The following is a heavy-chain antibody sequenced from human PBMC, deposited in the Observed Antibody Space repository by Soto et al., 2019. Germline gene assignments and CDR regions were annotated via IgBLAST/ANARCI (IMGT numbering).Heavy chain of an antibody. V-gene: IGHV4-30-4*01. D-gene: IGHD6-19*01. J-gene: IGHJ4*02. Sequence: QVQLQESGPGLVKPSQTLSLICTVSGGSISSGDYYWSWIRQPPGKGLEWIAYIYYSGSTYYNPSLKGRVSISADTSKNQFSLKLSSVTGADTAVYYCAREDTVAGRQRFVDYWGQGTLVTVSS. CDR3: AREDTVAGRQRFVDY. CDR1: GGSISSGDYY. CDR2: IYYSGST.